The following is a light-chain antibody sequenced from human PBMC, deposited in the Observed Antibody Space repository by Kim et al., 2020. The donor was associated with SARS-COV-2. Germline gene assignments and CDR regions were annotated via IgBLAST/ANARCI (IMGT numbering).Light chain of an antibody. Sequence: VYPGQTASISCSGNNLGDTYVSWYQQEPGQSHVLVIYEDTKRPSGIPDRFSGSNSGNTATLTIRGTQTMDEADYYCQAWDSTAHWVFGGGTKLTIL. J-gene: IGLJ3*02. CDR1: NLGDTY. V-gene: IGLV3-1*01. CDR2: EDT. CDR3: QAWDSTAHWV.